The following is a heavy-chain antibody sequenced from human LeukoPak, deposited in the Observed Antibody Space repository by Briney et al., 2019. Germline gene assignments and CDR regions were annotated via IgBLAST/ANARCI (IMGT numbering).Heavy chain of an antibody. CDR3: ARVFWSRYYYIDV. V-gene: IGHV4-61*02. CDR1: GGSISSGDYY. D-gene: IGHD2-21*01. CDR2: MYTSGST. Sequence: SQTLSLTCTVSGGSISSGDYYWSWIRQPAGKGLESIGRMYTSGSTNYTPSLKSRVTISLDTSKKQFYLKLGSVTAADTAVYYCARVFWSRYYYIDVWGKGTTVTVSS. J-gene: IGHJ6*03.